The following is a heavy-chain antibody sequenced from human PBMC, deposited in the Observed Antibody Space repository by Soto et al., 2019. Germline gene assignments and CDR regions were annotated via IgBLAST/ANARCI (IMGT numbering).Heavy chain of an antibody. CDR3: XXVXXXPXXXXX. J-gene: IGHJ4*01. V-gene: IGHV4-39*03. Sequence: SETMSLTCSVSGGSITSNTFYWGWIRQTPWRGLEWIGSVLQSGSTYYNPSLKSRLSISVDTSKNQFSLGPNSVTAADTAVYYCXXVXXXPXXXXXXXHGILVTVSS. CDR2: VLQSGST. CDR1: GGSITSNTFY.